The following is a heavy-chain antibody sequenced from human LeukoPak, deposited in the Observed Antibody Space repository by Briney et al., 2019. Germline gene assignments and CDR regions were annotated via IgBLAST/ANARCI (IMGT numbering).Heavy chain of an antibody. J-gene: IGHJ6*02. CDR2: ITNGGSTI. D-gene: IGHD3-9*01. Sequence: NSGGSLRLSCAASGFTFSDYNMNWVRQAPGKGLEWVSYITNGGSTIHHADSVKGRFTISRDNAKKTLYLQMNSLRAEDTAVYYCARSIGLTGGGVDVWGQETTVTVSS. V-gene: IGHV3-11*01. CDR3: ARSIGLTGGGVDV. CDR1: GFTFSDYN.